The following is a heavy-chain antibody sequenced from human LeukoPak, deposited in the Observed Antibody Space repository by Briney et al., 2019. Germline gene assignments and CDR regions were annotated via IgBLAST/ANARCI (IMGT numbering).Heavy chain of an antibody. CDR2: IKQDGSKK. CDR1: GFTFSGFW. D-gene: IGHD5-24*01. Sequence: GGSLRLSCAVSGFTFSGFWMSWSRQAPGKGLGWVANIKQDGSKKSYVDSVKGRFTISRDNAKNSLYLQMNSLRAEDTAIYYCTRVGYIDEGIDYWGQGTLVTVSS. CDR3: TRVGYIDEGIDY. V-gene: IGHV3-7*04. J-gene: IGHJ4*02.